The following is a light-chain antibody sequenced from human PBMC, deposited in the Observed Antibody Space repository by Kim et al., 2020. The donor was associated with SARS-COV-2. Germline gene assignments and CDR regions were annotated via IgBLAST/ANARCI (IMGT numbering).Light chain of an antibody. V-gene: IGLV3-9*01. J-gene: IGLJ3*02. CDR3: QVWDSSTGV. Sequence: SYELTQPLSVSVALGQTARFTCGGNNIGTKNVHWFQQKPGQAPVLVIFRDTNRPSGIPERFSGSNSGNTATLTISRAQPGDEADYYCQVWDSSTGVFGGGTQLTVL. CDR1: NIGTKN. CDR2: RDT.